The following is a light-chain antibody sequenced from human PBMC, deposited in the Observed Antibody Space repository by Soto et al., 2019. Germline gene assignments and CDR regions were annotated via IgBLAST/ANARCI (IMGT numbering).Light chain of an antibody. V-gene: IGKV1-33*01. CDR2: DAH. J-gene: IGKJ2*01. CDR3: QQYDNLPYT. Sequence: DIQMTQSPSSLSASVGDRVTITCQASQGISNYLNWYQQKPGKAPKLLIYDAHSLETGVPSRFSGGGSGTHFTFTISSLQPEDTATYYCQQYDNLPYTFGQGTKVEIK. CDR1: QGISNY.